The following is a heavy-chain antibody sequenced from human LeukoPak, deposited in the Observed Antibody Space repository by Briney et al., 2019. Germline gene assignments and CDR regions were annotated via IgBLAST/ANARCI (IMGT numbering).Heavy chain of an antibody. J-gene: IGHJ4*02. CDR3: ARDSITGATLAY. CDR2: IYREDKA. CDR1: GFNVSSSY. Sequence: GGSLRLSCAVSGFNVSSSYMSWVRQAPGKGLEWVSVIYREDKAYYADSVKGRFTISRDSSKNTLYLQINSLRAEDTAIYYCARDSITGATLAYWGQGTLVTVSS. V-gene: IGHV3-53*01. D-gene: IGHD5-24*01.